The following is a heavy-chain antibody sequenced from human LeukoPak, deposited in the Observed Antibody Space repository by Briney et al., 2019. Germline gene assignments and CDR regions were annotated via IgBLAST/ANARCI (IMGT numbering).Heavy chain of an antibody. V-gene: IGHV3-7*01. CDR3: ASGRQLGY. Sequence: GSLRLPCAASGFTFSSDWMRWVRHGPGEGREWGVDIKQDGSEKNYVDSLKGRFTISRDNAKNSLYLQMNSLRAEDTALYYCASGRQLGYWGQGTLVTVSS. J-gene: IGHJ4*02. CDR1: GFTFSSDW. D-gene: IGHD3-16*01. CDR2: IKQDGSEK.